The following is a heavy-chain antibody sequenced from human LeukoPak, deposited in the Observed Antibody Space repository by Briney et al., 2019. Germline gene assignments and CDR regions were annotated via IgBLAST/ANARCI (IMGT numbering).Heavy chain of an antibody. J-gene: IGHJ4*02. V-gene: IGHV3-33*01. CDR2: ISHDGNTK. D-gene: IGHD3-9*01. CDR3: ARDRDWMLYDY. CDR1: GFTFSTYV. Sequence: GTSLRLSCAGSGFTFSTYVMHWVRQVPGKGPEWVARISHDGNTKFYADSVKGRFTISRDNSKNTLSLEMYSLRAEDTAMYYCARDRDWMLYDYWGQGTLVTVSS.